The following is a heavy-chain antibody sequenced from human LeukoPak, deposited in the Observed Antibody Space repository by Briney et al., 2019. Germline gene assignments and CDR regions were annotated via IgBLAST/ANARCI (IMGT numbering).Heavy chain of an antibody. D-gene: IGHD3-16*02. V-gene: IGHV6-1*01. J-gene: IGHJ4*02. CDR1: GDSVSSNSAA. CDR3: ARVGKADYVWGSYRVDY. Sequence: SQTLSLTCAISGDSVSSNSAAWNWIRQSPSRGLEWLGRTYYRSKWYNDCAVSVKSRITINPDTSKNQFSLQLNSVTPEDTAVYYCARVGKADYVWGSYRVDYWGQGTLVTVSS. CDR2: TYYRSKWYN.